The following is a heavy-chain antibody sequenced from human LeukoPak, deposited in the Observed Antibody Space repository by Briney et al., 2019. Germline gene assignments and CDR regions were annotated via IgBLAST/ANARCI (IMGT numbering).Heavy chain of an antibody. D-gene: IGHD3-10*01. CDR2: ISYDGSNK. Sequence: GGSPRLSCAASGFTFSSYGMHWVRQAPGKGLEWVAVISYDGSNKYYADSVKGRFTISRDNSKNTLYLQMNSLRAEDTAVYYCAKGSGTYGRYYYYYGMDVWGQGTTVTVSS. J-gene: IGHJ6*02. CDR3: AKGSGTYGRYYYYYGMDV. V-gene: IGHV3-30*18. CDR1: GFTFSSYG.